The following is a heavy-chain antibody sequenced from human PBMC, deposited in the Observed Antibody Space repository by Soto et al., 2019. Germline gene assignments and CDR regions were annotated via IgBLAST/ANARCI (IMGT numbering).Heavy chain of an antibody. CDR2: ISGSGGNT. Sequence: GGSLRLSCAASGFTFSNYAMTWVRQAPGKGLEWVSAISGSGGNTYYADSVKGRFTISRDNSKNTLYLQMTSQRAEDTAVYYCAKDSPLDMITFGGPIDSWGQGTLVTVSS. CDR3: AKDSPLDMITFGGPIDS. J-gene: IGHJ4*02. D-gene: IGHD3-16*01. V-gene: IGHV3-23*01. CDR1: GFTFSNYA.